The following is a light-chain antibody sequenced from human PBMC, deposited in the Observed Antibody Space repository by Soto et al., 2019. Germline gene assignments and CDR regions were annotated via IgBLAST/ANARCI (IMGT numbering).Light chain of an antibody. CDR3: QRYGDSLFT. Sequence: EIVLTQFPGTLSLSPGERATLSCRASQSVVSSHLVWYQQKLGQAPRLLIYCSSNRATGTPVRFSGSGSGTEFTLIISSLEPEDSAVYYCQRYGDSLFTFGQGTKVEIK. CDR1: QSVVSSH. CDR2: CSS. V-gene: IGKV3-20*01. J-gene: IGKJ2*01.